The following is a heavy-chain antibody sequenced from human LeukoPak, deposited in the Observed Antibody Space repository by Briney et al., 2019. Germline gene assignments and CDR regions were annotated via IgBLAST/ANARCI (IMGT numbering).Heavy chain of an antibody. Sequence: GASVKVSCKASGYSFRTYAFSWVRQAPGQGLEWMGWSSAYNGNTNYAQKLQGRVTMTTDTSTSTAYMELRSLRSDDTAVYYCAREGGYYYGSGSSTFDYWGQGTLVTVSS. D-gene: IGHD3-10*01. CDR2: SSAYNGNT. CDR3: AREGGYYYGSGSSTFDY. CDR1: GYSFRTYA. V-gene: IGHV1-18*01. J-gene: IGHJ4*02.